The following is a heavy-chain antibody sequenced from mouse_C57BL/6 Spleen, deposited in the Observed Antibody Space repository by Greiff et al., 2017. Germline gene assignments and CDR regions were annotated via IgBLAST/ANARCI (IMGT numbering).Heavy chain of an antibody. CDR2: IYPGGGYT. Sequence: QVQLQQSGAELVRPGTSVKMSCKASGYTFTNYWIGWAKQRPGQGLEWIGDIYPGGGYTHYNEKFKGQATLTVDKSSITAYMQFSSLTSEDSAIYVCASYDGYQYYFDYWGQGTTLTVSA. CDR3: ASYDGYQYYFDY. J-gene: IGHJ2*01. V-gene: IGHV1-63*01. CDR1: GYTFTNYW. D-gene: IGHD2-3*01.